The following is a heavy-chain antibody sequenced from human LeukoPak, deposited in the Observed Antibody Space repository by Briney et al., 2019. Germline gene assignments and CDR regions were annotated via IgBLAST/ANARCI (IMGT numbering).Heavy chain of an antibody. J-gene: IGHJ4*02. V-gene: IGHV3-11*06. CDR3: GRGVGATHFDY. CDR2: ISSSSTYT. CDR1: AFSFSDSY. Sequence: GGSLRLSCAAYAFSFSDSYMSWIRQAPGKGLEWVSYISSSSTYTEYAGSVKGRFTISRDNAKNSLYLQMNSLRKEDTAVYYCGRGVGATHFDYWGQGTLVTVSS. D-gene: IGHD1-26*01.